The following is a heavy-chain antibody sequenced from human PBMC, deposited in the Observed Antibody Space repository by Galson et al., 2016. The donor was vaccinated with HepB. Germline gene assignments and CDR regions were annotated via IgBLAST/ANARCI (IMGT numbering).Heavy chain of an antibody. CDR3: ARSSPYFDY. V-gene: IGHV4-4*02. CDR1: RGSISTSNW. Sequence: ETLSLTCAISRGSISTSNWWSWVRQPPGKGLEWIGEIYHSGSTNYNPSLQSRVTISVDKSKNQFSLKVTSVTAADTALYYCARSSPYFDYWGQGTLVTVSS. J-gene: IGHJ4*02. CDR2: IYHSGST.